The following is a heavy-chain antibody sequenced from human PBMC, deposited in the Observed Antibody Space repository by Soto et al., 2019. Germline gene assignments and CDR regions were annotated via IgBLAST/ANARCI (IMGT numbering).Heavy chain of an antibody. V-gene: IGHV2-5*02. CDR1: GFSLSTSGVG. Sequence: SGPTLVNPTQTLTLTCTFSGFSLSTSGVGVGWIRQPPGKALEWLALIYWDDDKRYSPSLKSRLTITKDTFKNQVVLTMTNVDPVDTATYYCAHRHTSLYDILTGYPSDAFDVWGQGTMVTVSS. CDR3: AHRHTSLYDILTGYPSDAFDV. CDR2: IYWDDDK. J-gene: IGHJ3*01. D-gene: IGHD3-9*01.